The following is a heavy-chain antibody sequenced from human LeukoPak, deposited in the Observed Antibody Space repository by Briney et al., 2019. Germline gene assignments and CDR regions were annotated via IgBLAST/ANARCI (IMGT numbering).Heavy chain of an antibody. CDR1: RFTFSSYA. CDR2: IWYDGSNK. V-gene: IGHV3-33*01. CDR3: ARSGSGSYAFDI. Sequence: GGSLRLSRAASRFTFSSYAMHWVRQAPGKGLEWVAVIWYDGSNKYYADSVKGRFTISRDNSKNTLYLQMNSLRAEDTAVYYCARSGSGSYAFDIWGQGTMVTISS. J-gene: IGHJ3*02. D-gene: IGHD3-10*01.